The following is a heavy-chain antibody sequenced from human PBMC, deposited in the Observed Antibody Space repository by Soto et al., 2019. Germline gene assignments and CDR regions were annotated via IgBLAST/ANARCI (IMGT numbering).Heavy chain of an antibody. CDR1: VFTFSSYA. J-gene: IGHJ4*02. D-gene: IGHD1-20*01. CDR3: ARERRPSNWNPGY. CDR2: ISYDGSNK. Sequence: GWSLRLSCAASVFTFSSYAMHWFRQAPGKGLEWVAVISYDGSNKYYADSVKGRFTISRDNTKNTLYLQMNSLRAEDTAVYYCARERRPSNWNPGYWGQGTLVTVSS. V-gene: IGHV3-30-3*01.